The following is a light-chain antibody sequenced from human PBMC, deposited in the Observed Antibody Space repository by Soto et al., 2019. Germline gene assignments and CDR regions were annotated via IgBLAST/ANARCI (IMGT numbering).Light chain of an antibody. V-gene: IGKV3-20*01. CDR3: QQYGSSPPYT. CDR1: QSVSNNY. J-gene: IGKJ2*01. Sequence: EVVLTQSPGTLSLSPGERASLSCRASQSVSNNYLAWYQQKPGQSPKLLIFGSSDRANGIPDRFSGSGSGTDFTLNISRLEPEDFAVYYCQQYGSSPPYTFGQGTKLESK. CDR2: GSS.